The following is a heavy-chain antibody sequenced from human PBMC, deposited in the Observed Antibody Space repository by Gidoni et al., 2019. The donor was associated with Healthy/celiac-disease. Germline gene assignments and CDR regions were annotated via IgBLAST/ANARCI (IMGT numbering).Heavy chain of an antibody. D-gene: IGHD3-10*01. CDR3: ARGREGYYYGSGTRRRDYYYYMDV. CDR1: GFTFSSYS. J-gene: IGHJ6*03. Sequence: EVQLVESGGGLVQPGGSLRLSCAASGFTFSSYSMNWVRQAPGKGLEWVSYISSSSSTIYYADSVKGRFTISRDNAKNSLYLQMNSLRAEDTAVYYCARGREGYYYGSGTRRRDYYYYMDVWGKGTTVTVSS. CDR2: ISSSSSTI. V-gene: IGHV3-48*01.